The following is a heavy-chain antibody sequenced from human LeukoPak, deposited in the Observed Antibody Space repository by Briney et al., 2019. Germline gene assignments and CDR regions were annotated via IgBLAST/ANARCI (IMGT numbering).Heavy chain of an antibody. D-gene: IGHD2-2*01. J-gene: IGHJ6*03. CDR3: ARVRVPAAIHYYYYYMDV. CDR2: IYYSGST. Sequence: SETLSLTCTVSGGFISSSSYYWGWIRQPPGKGLEWIGSIYYSGSTYYNPSLKSRVTVSVDTSKNQFSLKLSSVTAADTAVYYCARVRVPAAIHYYYYYMDVWGKGTTVTVSS. V-gene: IGHV4-39*07. CDR1: GGFISSSSYY.